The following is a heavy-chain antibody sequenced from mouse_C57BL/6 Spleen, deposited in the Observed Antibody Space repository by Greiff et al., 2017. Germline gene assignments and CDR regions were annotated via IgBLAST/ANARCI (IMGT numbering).Heavy chain of an antibody. CDR2: IYPGDGDT. V-gene: IGHV1-82*01. CDR1: GYAFSSSW. CDR3: ARDGYFFAY. Sequence: QVQLQQSGPELVKPGASVKISCKASGYAFSSSWMNWVKQRPGKGLEWIGRIYPGDGDTNYNGKFKGKATLTADKSSSTAYMQLSSLTSEDSAVYFCARDGYFFAYWGQGTLVTGSA. D-gene: IGHD2-3*01. J-gene: IGHJ3*01.